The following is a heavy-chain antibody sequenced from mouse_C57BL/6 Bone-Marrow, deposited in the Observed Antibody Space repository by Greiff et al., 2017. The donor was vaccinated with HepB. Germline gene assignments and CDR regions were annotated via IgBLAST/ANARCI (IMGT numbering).Heavy chain of an antibody. CDR1: GYSITSGYY. J-gene: IGHJ3*01. Sequence: EVKLQESGPGLVKPSQSLSLTCSVPGYSITSGYYWNWIRQFPGNKLEWMGYISYDGSNNYNPSLKNRISITRDTSKNQFFLKLNSVTTEDTATYYCATYYDGFAYWGQGTLVTVSA. CDR3: ATYYDGFAY. CDR2: ISYDGSN. V-gene: IGHV3-6*01. D-gene: IGHD2-4*01.